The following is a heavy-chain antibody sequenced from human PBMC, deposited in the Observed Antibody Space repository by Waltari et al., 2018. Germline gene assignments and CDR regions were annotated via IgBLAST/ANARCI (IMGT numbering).Heavy chain of an antibody. Sequence: QVQLQESGPGLVKPSQTLSLTCTVSGGSIRSGRYYWSWIRQPAGQGLEWIGRIYTSGSTNYNPSLKSRVTISVDTSKNQFSLKLSSVTAADTAVYYCARGPYYDFWSGYPYYYYYMDVWGKGTTVTVSS. CDR3: ARGPYYDFWSGYPYYYYYMDV. CDR1: GGSIRSGRYY. V-gene: IGHV4-61*02. D-gene: IGHD3-3*01. CDR2: IYTSGST. J-gene: IGHJ6*03.